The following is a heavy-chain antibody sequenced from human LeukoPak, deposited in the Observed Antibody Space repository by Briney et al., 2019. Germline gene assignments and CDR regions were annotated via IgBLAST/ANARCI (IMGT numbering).Heavy chain of an antibody. CDR1: GFMFSNFW. D-gene: IGHD7-27*01. CDR3: ASEINWGSGAFDV. Sequence: GESLRLSCVCTGFMFSNFWMTWVRQAPGKGLEWVANINEDGSEKHYVDSMKGRFTISRDNAKNSLYLQMNSLSAEDTAVYYCASEINWGSGAFDVWGQGTMVTVSS. CDR2: INEDGSEK. J-gene: IGHJ3*01. V-gene: IGHV3-7*01.